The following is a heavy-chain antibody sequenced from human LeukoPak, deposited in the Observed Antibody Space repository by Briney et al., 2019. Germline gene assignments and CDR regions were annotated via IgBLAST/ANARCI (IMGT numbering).Heavy chain of an antibody. D-gene: IGHD4-17*01. Sequence: GGSLRLSCAASGFTFSSYSMNWVRQAPGKGLEWVSSISSSSSYIYYADSVKGRFTIFRDNAKNSLYLQMNSLRAEDTAVYYCARDRGMTTVTTWPGRDYYGMDVWGQGTTVTVSS. J-gene: IGHJ6*02. V-gene: IGHV3-21*01. CDR3: ARDRGMTTVTTWPGRDYYGMDV. CDR1: GFTFSSYS. CDR2: ISSSSSYI.